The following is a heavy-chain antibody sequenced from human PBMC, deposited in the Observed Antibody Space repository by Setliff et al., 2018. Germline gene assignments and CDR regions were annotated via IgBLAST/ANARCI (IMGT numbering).Heavy chain of an antibody. D-gene: IGHD3-9*01. J-gene: IGHJ4*02. Sequence: SVKVSCKASGDSFNNYAISWVRQAPGQGLEWMGGIIPMFGTPAYAQNFQGRVTMTMDASITTVYMELSRLTSDDTAVYYCVRQDILTSYYMFDYWGQGTLVTVSS. CDR3: VRQDILTSYYMFDY. CDR2: IIPMFGTP. V-gene: IGHV1-69*05. CDR1: GDSFNNYA.